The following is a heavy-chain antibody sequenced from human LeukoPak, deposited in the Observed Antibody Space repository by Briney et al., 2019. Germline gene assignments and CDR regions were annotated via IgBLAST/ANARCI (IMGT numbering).Heavy chain of an antibody. J-gene: IGHJ5*02. CDR1: GFTFGDYV. CDR2: IRSKPYGGTT. CDR3: XXXLYCSSGXXXYSLGXXXP. Sequence: PGGSLRLSCTAYGFTFGDYVMSWVRQAPGKGLEWVGFIRSKPYGGTTEYAASLKGRFTISRDDSESIAYLQMTSLKTDDTAVYXXXXXLYCSSGXXXYSLGXXXPWXQXTLVTVSS. V-gene: IGHV3-49*04. D-gene: IGHD2-15*01.